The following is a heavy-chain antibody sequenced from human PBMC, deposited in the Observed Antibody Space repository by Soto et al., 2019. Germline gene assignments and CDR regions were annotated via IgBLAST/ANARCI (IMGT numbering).Heavy chain of an antibody. CDR2: IIPVCGTA. D-gene: IGHD3-9*01. CDR1: GGNRSNYG. Sequence: PVKVSCKASGGNRSNYGIPWVRQAPGQGLEWMGGIIPVCGTANYAQKFQGRVTITADESTSIVYMDVTSLRSEDTAVYYCARGDATKIVVTTYYAMDVWGQGTTVTVSS. J-gene: IGHJ6*02. CDR3: ARGDATKIVVTTYYAMDV. V-gene: IGHV1-69*13.